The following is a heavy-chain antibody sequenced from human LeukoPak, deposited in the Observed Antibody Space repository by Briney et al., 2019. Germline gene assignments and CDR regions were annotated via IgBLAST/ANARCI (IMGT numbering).Heavy chain of an antibody. D-gene: IGHD3-3*01. V-gene: IGHV1-18*01. CDR1: GYTFTSYG. CDR2: ISAYNGNT. J-gene: IGHJ5*02. CDR3: ARDSSDFWSAWVDP. Sequence: ASVKVSCKASGYTFTSYGISWVRQAPGEGLEWMGWISAYNGNTNYAQKLQGRVTMTTDTSTSTAYMELRSLRSDDTAVYYCARDSSDFWSAWVDPWGQGTLVTVSS.